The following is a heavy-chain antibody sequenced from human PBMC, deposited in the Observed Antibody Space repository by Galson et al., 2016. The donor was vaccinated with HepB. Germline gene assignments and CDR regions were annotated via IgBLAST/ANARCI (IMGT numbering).Heavy chain of an antibody. CDR1: GASISSYY. J-gene: IGHJ3*02. CDR2: IYSSGST. Sequence: ETLSLTCTVSGASISSYYWRWIRQPAGKGLEWIGRIYSSGSTNYNPSLKSRVTMPVDTSKNQFSLKLRPVTGTDTAVYYCARTIVSAARGAFDIWGQGTMVTVSS. D-gene: IGHD2-2*01. CDR3: ARTIVSAARGAFDI. V-gene: IGHV4-4*07.